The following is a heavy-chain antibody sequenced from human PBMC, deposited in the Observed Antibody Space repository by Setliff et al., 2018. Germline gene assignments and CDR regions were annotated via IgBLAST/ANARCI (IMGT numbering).Heavy chain of an antibody. CDR1: GGSLSGAS. Sequence: SETLSLTCTVSGGSLSGASIVTWIRQPPGKGLEFIGYIHYSGSTSYSPSLKSRVTISVDTSKNQFSLKMSSVTAADTAVYYCARVPAYGGLYYYYLDVWGKGTTVTVSS. D-gene: IGHD2-2*02. V-gene: IGHV4-61*08. CDR2: IHYSGST. CDR3: ARVPAYGGLYYYYLDV. J-gene: IGHJ6*03.